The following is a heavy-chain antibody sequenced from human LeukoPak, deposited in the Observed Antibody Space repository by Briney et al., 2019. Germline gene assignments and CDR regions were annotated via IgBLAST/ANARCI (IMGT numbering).Heavy chain of an antibody. V-gene: IGHV3-23*01. Sequence: GGSLRLSCAASGFTFSSYAMSWVRQAPGKGLEWVSAISGGGGSTYYADSVKGRFTISRDNSKNALYLQMNSLRAEDTAVYYCAKQRELLFPFDYWGQGTLVTVSS. CDR1: GFTFSSYA. CDR2: ISGGGGST. CDR3: AKQRELLFPFDY. J-gene: IGHJ4*02. D-gene: IGHD1-26*01.